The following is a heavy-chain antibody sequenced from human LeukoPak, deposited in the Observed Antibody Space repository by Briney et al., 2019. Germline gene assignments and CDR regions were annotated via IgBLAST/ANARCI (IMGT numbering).Heavy chain of an antibody. Sequence: SETLSLTCTVSGGSISSGTYYWGWIRQPPGKGLEWIGSIYHSGSTYYNPSLRSRVTISLEMSKHQFSLNLTSVTAADTAVYYCASNTGTVFDYWGQGALVTVSS. V-gene: IGHV4-39*07. D-gene: IGHD7-27*01. J-gene: IGHJ4*02. CDR1: GGSISSGTYY. CDR3: ASNTGTVFDY. CDR2: IYHSGST.